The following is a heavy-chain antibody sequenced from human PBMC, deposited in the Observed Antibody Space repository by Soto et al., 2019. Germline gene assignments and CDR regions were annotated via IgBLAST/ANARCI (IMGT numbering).Heavy chain of an antibody. CDR1: GGSISSYY. Sequence: SETLSLTCTVSGGSISSYYWSWIRQPPGKGLEWIGYIYYSGSTNYNPSLKSRVTISVDTSKNQLSLKLSSVTAADTAVYYCATRYGFYYDYRGQGTLVTVSA. V-gene: IGHV4-59*08. CDR2: IYYSGST. CDR3: ATRYGFYYDY. J-gene: IGHJ4*02. D-gene: IGHD4-17*01.